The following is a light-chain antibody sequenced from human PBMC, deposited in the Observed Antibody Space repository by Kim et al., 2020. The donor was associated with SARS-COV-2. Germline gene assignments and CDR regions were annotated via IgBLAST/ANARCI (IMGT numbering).Light chain of an antibody. CDR3: LQSNSYPYT. Sequence: ASVGDRVTITCRASQRIDAWLAWYQQKPGEGPKLLIYRSSSLQSGVPSRFSGSGSGTQFTLTISSLQPDDYATYYCLQSNSYPYTFGQGTKLEI. V-gene: IGKV1-5*03. CDR1: QRIDAW. CDR2: RSS. J-gene: IGKJ2*01.